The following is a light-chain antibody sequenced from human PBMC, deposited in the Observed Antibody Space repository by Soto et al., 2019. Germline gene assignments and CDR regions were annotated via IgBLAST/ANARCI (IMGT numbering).Light chain of an antibody. V-gene: IGLV1-44*01. Sequence: QSVLTQPPSASGTPGQRVTISCSGTRSNIGGHAVNWYQQLPGTAPKRLIFSSDQRPSGVPDRFSGSKSGTSASLAISGLQSEDEADYFCAAWDDSLNAVXFGGGTK. J-gene: IGLJ2*01. CDR3: AAWDDSLNAVX. CDR2: SSD. CDR1: RSNIGGHA.